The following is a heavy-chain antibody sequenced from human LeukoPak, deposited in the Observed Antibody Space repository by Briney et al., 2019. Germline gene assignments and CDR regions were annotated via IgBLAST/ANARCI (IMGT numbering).Heavy chain of an antibody. CDR1: GYNFATYW. D-gene: IGHD3-10*01. V-gene: IGHV5-51*01. CDR3: ARGGDYYGSGNYYNRGGPGTDC. CDR2: IYPGDSDT. Sequence: GESLKISCKGSGYNFATYWIGWVRQMPGKGLEWMGTIYPGDSDTKYSPSFQGQVTISADKSISTAYLQWSSLKASDTAMYYCARGGDYYGSGNYYNRGGPGTDCWGQGTLVTVSS. J-gene: IGHJ4*02.